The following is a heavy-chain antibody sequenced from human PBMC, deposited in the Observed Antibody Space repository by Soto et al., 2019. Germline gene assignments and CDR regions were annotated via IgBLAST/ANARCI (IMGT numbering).Heavy chain of an antibody. J-gene: IGHJ4*02. Sequence: AASVKVSCKASGYTFTSYGISWVRQAPGQGLERMGWISAYNGNTNYAQKLQGRVTMTTDTSTSTAYMELRSLRSDDTAVYYCARDLEREYYYDSSGSSFDYWGQGTLVTVSS. D-gene: IGHD3-22*01. CDR3: ARDLEREYYYDSSGSSFDY. CDR2: ISAYNGNT. V-gene: IGHV1-18*01. CDR1: GYTFTSYG.